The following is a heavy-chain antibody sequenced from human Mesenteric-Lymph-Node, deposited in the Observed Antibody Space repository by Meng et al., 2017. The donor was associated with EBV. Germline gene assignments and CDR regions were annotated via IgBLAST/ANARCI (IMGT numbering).Heavy chain of an antibody. CDR3: ARLYDNYVDY. J-gene: IGHJ4*02. CDR1: GGSLSSSSYY. D-gene: IGHD3-9*01. V-gene: IGHV4-39*01. CDR2: IYYSGNT. Sequence: QLEPEGSGPGLVQPSENLSLTCSVSGGSLSSSSYYWAWIRQPPGKGLELIGTIYYSGNTFSNPSLESRITISVDTSTNQFSLTLRSVSAPDTAVYYCARLYDNYVDYWGRGSLVTVSS.